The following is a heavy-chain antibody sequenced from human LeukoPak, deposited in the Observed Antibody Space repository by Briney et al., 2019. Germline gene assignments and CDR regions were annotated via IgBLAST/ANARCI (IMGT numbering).Heavy chain of an antibody. J-gene: IGHJ3*02. CDR3: ARAEGPGAIKSGAFDI. Sequence: QAGRSLRLSCAASGFTFSSYGMHWVRQAPGKGLEWVAVIWNDGINKYYADSVNGRFTISRDNSKNTLYLQMNSLRAEDTAVYYCARAEGPGAIKSGAFDIWGQGIIVTVSS. CDR2: IWNDGINK. CDR1: GFTFSSYG. V-gene: IGHV3-33*01. D-gene: IGHD2-2*01.